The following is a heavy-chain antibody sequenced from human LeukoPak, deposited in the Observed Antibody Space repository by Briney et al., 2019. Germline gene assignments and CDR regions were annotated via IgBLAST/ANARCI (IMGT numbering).Heavy chain of an antibody. D-gene: IGHD3-10*01. CDR1: GYTFTSYA. CDR2: INAGNGNT. J-gene: IGHJ4*02. Sequence: GASVKVSCKASGYTFTSYAMHWVRQAPGQRLEWMGWINAGNGNTKYSQKFQGRVTITRDTSASTAYMELSSLRSEDTAVYYCARDLGGMARGVRQNYFDYWGQGTLVTVSS. V-gene: IGHV1-3*01. CDR3: ARDLGGMARGVRQNYFDY.